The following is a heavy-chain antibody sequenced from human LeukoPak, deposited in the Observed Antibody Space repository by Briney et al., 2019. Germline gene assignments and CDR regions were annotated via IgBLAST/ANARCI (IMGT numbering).Heavy chain of an antibody. CDR3: ANLYGDYGPR. CDR2: ISSSSSYI. J-gene: IGHJ4*02. V-gene: IGHV3-21*04. D-gene: IGHD4-17*01. Sequence: GGSLRLSCAASGFTFSSYSMNWVRQAPGKGLEWVSSISSSSSYIYYADSVKGRFTISRDNSKNTLYLQMNSLRAEDTAVYYCANLYGDYGPRWGQGTLVTVSS. CDR1: GFTFSSYS.